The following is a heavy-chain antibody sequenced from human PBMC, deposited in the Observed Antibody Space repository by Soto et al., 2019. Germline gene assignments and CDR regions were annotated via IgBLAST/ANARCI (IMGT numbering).Heavy chain of an antibody. V-gene: IGHV5-51*01. CDR2: IYPGDSDT. CDR3: ARRDILTGYIDY. J-gene: IGHJ4*02. Sequence: GGSLKISCKGSGYSFTIYWIGWVRQIPGKGLEWMGIIYPGDSDTRYSPSFQGQVTISADKSISTAYLQWSSLKASDTAMYYCARRDILTGYIDYWGQGTLVTVSS. CDR1: GYSFTIYW. D-gene: IGHD3-9*01.